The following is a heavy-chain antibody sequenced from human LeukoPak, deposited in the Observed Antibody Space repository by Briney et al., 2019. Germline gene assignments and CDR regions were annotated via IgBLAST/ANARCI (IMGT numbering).Heavy chain of an antibody. D-gene: IGHD1-1*01. CDR1: GFTFSSYS. J-gene: IGHJ4*02. Sequence: GGSLRLSCAASGFTFSSYSMNWVRQAPGKGLEWVSYISRSSRTIYYADSVKGRFTISRDNAKSSLYLQMNSLRADDIAVYYCASGSRTGEELDYWGQGTLVTVSS. V-gene: IGHV3-48*01. CDR2: ISRSSRTI. CDR3: ASGSRTGEELDY.